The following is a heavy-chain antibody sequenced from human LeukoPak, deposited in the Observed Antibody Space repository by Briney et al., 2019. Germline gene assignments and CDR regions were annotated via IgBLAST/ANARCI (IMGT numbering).Heavy chain of an antibody. D-gene: IGHD3-22*01. CDR3: AGDYDSSGYYYSS. Sequence: SETLSLTCAVSGYSISSGYYWSWIRQPPGKGLEWIGEINHSGSTNYNPSLKSRVTISVDMSKNQFSLKLSSVTAADTAVYYCAGDYDSSGYYYSSWGQGTLVTVSS. CDR1: GYSISSGYY. CDR2: INHSGST. J-gene: IGHJ5*02. V-gene: IGHV4-38-2*01.